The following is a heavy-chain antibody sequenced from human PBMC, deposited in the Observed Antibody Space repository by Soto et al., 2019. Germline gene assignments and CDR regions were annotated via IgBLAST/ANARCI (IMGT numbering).Heavy chain of an antibody. V-gene: IGHV3-30*03. CDR2: ISYDGSNK. D-gene: IGHD1-26*01. CDR1: GFTSSSYG. J-gene: IGHJ6*02. CDR3: AREGPQWELPRYYYGMDA. Sequence: QVPLVESGGGVVQPGRSLRLSCAASGFTSSSYGMHGVRLAAGKGLEWGAGISYDGSNKYYADSVKGRFTISRDNSKNTLYLQMNSLRAEDTDVYYCAREGPQWELPRYYYGMDAWGQGTTVTVSS.